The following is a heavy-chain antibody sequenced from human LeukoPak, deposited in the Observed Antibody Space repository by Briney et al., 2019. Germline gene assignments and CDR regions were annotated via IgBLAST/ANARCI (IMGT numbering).Heavy chain of an antibody. CDR3: ARSRGRDLWFGELSIDY. J-gene: IGHJ4*02. CDR2: ISYDGSNK. Sequence: GGSLRLSCAASGFTFSSYAMHWVRQAPGRGLEWVAVISYDGSNKYYADSVKGRFTISRDNSKNTLYLQMNSLRAEDTAVYYCARSRGRDLWFGELSIDYWGQGTLVTVSS. CDR1: GFTFSSYA. V-gene: IGHV3-30-3*01. D-gene: IGHD3-10*01.